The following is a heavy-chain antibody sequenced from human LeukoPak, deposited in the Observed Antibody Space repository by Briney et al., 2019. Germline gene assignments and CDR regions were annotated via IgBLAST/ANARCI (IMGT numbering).Heavy chain of an antibody. V-gene: IGHV1-2*02. CDR2: INPNSGGT. J-gene: IGHJ4*02. CDR1: GYTFTSYG. Sequence: VASVKVSCKASGYTFTSYGISWVRQAPGQGLEWMGWINPNSGGTNYAQKFQGRVTMTRNTSISTAYMELSRLRTDDTAVYYCAGLRNSGGTIWGQGTLVTVSS. CDR3: AGLRNSGGTI. D-gene: IGHD1-7*01.